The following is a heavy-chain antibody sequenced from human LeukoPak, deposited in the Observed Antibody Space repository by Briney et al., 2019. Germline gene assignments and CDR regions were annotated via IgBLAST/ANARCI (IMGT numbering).Heavy chain of an antibody. J-gene: IGHJ4*02. CDR2: IKQDGGQI. CDR1: EFTFSSYW. Sequence: GGSLRLSCAASEFTFSSYWMSWVRQAPGKGLEWVANIKQDGGQIYYLKSVKGRFTVSRDNAKNSLYLQMNSLRVEDTAVYYCARLGARQMLEYWGQGTLVTVSS. D-gene: IGHD4-17*01. V-gene: IGHV3-7*01. CDR3: ARLGARQMLEY.